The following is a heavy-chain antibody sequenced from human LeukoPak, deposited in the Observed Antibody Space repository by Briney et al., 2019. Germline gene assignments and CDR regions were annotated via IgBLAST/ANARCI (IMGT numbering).Heavy chain of an antibody. D-gene: IGHD2-15*01. CDR2: IYYSGST. Sequence: SETLSLTCTVSGGSITSYYWSWIRQPPGKGLEWIGYIYYSGSTNYNPSLKSRVTTSVDTSKNQFSLKLSSVTAADTAVYYCARDRGGFTYGEYYFDYWGQGSLVTVSS. V-gene: IGHV4-59*01. J-gene: IGHJ4*02. CDR1: GGSITSYY. CDR3: ARDRGGFTYGEYYFDY.